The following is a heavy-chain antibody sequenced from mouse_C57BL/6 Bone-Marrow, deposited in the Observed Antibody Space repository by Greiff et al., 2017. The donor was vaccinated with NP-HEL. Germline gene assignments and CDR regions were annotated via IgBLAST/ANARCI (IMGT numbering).Heavy chain of an antibody. CDR3: ARSLWLRRSY. CDR1: GYTFTSYW. J-gene: IGHJ2*01. CDR2: IHPNSGST. V-gene: IGHV1-64*01. Sequence: VQLQQSGAELVKPGASVKLSCKASGYTFTSYWMHWVKQRPGQGLEWIGMIHPNSGSTNYNEKFKSKATLTVDKSSSTAYMQLSSLTSEDSAVYYCARSLWLRRSYWGQGTTLTVSS. D-gene: IGHD2-2*01.